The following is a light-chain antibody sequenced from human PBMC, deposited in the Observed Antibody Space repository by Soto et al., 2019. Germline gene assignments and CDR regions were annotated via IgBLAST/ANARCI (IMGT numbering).Light chain of an antibody. CDR2: DVS. CDR3: QQYGSHSWT. J-gene: IGKJ1*01. Sequence: DIPMTQSPSTLSASVGERVTITCRASQSVSNWLAWYQQKPGKAPNLLIYDVSSLESGVPSRFSGSGSGTEFILTISSQQPDDFATYYCQQYGSHSWTFGQGTKVEMK. V-gene: IGKV1-5*01. CDR1: QSVSNW.